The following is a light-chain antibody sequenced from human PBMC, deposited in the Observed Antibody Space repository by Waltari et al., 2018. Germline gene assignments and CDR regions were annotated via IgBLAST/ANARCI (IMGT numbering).Light chain of an antibody. Sequence: QSVLTQPPSASGTPGQRVPISCSGSRSNIGSNYVYWYQQPPGTAPKLLIYRNNQRPSGVPDRFSGSKSGTSASLAISGLRSEDEADYYCAAWDDSLSVLYVFGTGTKVTVL. CDR1: RSNIGSNY. J-gene: IGLJ1*01. V-gene: IGLV1-47*01. CDR3: AAWDDSLSVLYV. CDR2: RNN.